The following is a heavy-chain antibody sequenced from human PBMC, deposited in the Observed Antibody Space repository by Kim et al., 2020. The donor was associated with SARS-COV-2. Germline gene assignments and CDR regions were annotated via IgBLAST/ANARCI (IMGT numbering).Heavy chain of an antibody. V-gene: IGHV1-46*01. CDR2: INPSGGST. Sequence: ASVKVSCKASGYTFTSYYMHWVRQAPGQGLEWMGIINPSGGSTSYAQKFQGRVTMTRDTSTSTVYMELSSLRSEDTAVYYCARELNTAVAGTIARLFDYWGQGTLVTVSS. J-gene: IGHJ4*02. D-gene: IGHD6-19*01. CDR3: ARELNTAVAGTIARLFDY. CDR1: GYTFTSYY.